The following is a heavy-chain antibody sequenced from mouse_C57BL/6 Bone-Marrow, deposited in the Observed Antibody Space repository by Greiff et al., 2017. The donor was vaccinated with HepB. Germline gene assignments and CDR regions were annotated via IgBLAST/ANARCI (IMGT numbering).Heavy chain of an antibody. CDR1: GYTFTDYY. CDR2: INPNNGGT. CDR3: ARPAVSYWYFDV. D-gene: IGHD6-2*01. V-gene: IGHV1-26*01. J-gene: IGHJ1*03. Sequence: EVQLQQSGPELVKPGASVKISCKASGYTFTDYYMNWVKQSHGKSLEWIGDINPNNGGTSYNQKFKGKATLTVDKSSSTAYMELRSLTSEDSAVYYCARPAVSYWYFDVWGTGTTVTVSS.